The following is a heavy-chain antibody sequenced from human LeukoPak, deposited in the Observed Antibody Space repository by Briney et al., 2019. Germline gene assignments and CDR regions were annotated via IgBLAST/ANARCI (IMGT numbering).Heavy chain of an antibody. CDR1: GFTFSDHF. V-gene: IGHV3-72*01. CDR2: TRNKANSYIT. J-gene: IGHJ4*02. CDR3: ASIRGTFGY. Sequence: GGSLRLPCAASGFTFSDHFLDWVRQAPGKGLEWVGRTRNKANSYITEYAASVKGRFTISRDDSKNSLYLQMSSLKTDDTAMYYSASIRGTFGYWGQGTLVTVSS. D-gene: IGHD1-26*01.